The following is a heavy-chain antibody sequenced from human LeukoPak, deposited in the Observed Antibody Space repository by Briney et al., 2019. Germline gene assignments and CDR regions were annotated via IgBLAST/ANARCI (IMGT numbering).Heavy chain of an antibody. CDR1: GYTLIELS. J-gene: IGHJ5*02. V-gene: IGHV1-24*01. D-gene: IGHD3-9*01. CDR3: TPLGGLRYFDWLRTKNNWFDP. Sequence: ASVTVSCKVSGYTLIELSMYWVGQAPGKGGEGMGGFDPEDGEKISAQKFQGRVTMTEHLSTDTAYMELSSLRSEDTAVYYCTPLGGLRYFDWLRTKNNWFDPWGQGTLVTVSS. CDR2: FDPEDGEK.